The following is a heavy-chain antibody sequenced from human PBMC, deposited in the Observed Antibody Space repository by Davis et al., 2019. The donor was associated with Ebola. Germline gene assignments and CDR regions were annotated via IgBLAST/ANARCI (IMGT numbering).Heavy chain of an antibody. CDR2: INPSGGST. Sequence: AASVKVSCKASGGTFSNYAFSWVRQAPGQGLEWMGIINPSGGSTSYVQKFQGRVTMTRDTSTSTVYMELSSLSSEDTAVYYCATSYSLRFLGFDPWGQGTLVTVSS. J-gene: IGHJ5*02. CDR3: ATSYSLRFLGFDP. CDR1: GGTFSNYA. V-gene: IGHV1-46*01. D-gene: IGHD3-3*01.